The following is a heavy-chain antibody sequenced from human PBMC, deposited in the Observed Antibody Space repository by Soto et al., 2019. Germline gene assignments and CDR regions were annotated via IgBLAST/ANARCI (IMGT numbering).Heavy chain of an antibody. V-gene: IGHV3-30*18. CDR1: GFTVATTG. D-gene: IGHD6-19*01. CDR2: ISHSGTSK. CDR3: AKDWGSSGWFNWFNP. Sequence: QVQLVESGGCVVQPGESLQVACAASGFTVATTGMHWVRQAPGTGLEWVAMISHSGTSKVYIDSVQGRFTISRDNARNNLYLQMSSLRPEDTAIYYCAKDWGSSGWFNWFNPWGQGVLVTVSS. J-gene: IGHJ5*02.